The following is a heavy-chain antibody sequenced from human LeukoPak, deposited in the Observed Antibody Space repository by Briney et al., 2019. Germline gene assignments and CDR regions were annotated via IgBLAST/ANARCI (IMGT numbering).Heavy chain of an antibody. CDR3: ARAHGRDGYNFGY. J-gene: IGHJ4*02. Sequence: ASVKVSCKASGYTFTCYYMHWVRQAPGQGLEWMGGIIPIFGTANYAQKFQGRVTITADESTSTAYMELSSLRSEDTAVYYCARAHGRDGYNFGYWGQGTLVTVSS. CDR1: GYTFTCYY. CDR2: IIPIFGTA. V-gene: IGHV1-69*13. D-gene: IGHD5-24*01.